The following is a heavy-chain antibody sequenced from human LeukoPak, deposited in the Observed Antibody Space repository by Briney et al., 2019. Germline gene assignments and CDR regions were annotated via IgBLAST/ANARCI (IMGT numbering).Heavy chain of an antibody. CDR1: GGSISSGGYS. D-gene: IGHD6-19*01. J-gene: IGHJ4*02. V-gene: IGHV4-61*08. CDR2: IYYSGST. Sequence: SETLSLTCAVSGGSISSGGYSWSWIRQPPGKGLEWIGYIYYSGSTNYNPSLKSRVTISVDTSKNQFSLKLSSVTAADTAVYYCARGVAVAVRYFDYWGQGTLVTVSS. CDR3: ARGVAVAVRYFDY.